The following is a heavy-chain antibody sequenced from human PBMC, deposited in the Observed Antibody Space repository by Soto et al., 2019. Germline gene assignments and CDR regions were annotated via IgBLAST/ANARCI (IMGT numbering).Heavy chain of an antibody. CDR2: INHSGST. Sequence: QVQLQQWGAGLLKPSETLSLTCAVYGGSFSCYYWSWIRQPPGKGLEWIGEINHSGSTNYNPSLKSRVTISVDTSKNQFSLKLSSVTAADTAVYYCASAIVVVPAASESPNWFDPWGQGTLVTVSS. V-gene: IGHV4-34*01. CDR3: ASAIVVVPAASESPNWFDP. J-gene: IGHJ5*02. D-gene: IGHD2-2*01. CDR1: GGSFSCYY.